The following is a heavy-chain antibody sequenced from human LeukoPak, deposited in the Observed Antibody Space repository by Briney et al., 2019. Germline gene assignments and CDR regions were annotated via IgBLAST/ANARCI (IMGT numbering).Heavy chain of an antibody. CDR2: ISSTGSTI. CDR1: GFTFITYS. D-gene: IGHD3-3*01. CDR3: ARDRSGDGDFWSGFYINWFDP. J-gene: IGHJ5*02. V-gene: IGHV3-48*01. Sequence: PGGSLRLSCAASGFTFITYSMNWVRQAPGKGLEWVSYISSTGSTIYYADSVEGRFTISRDNAKNSLYLQMNSLRAEDTAVYYCARDRSGDGDFWSGFYINWFDPWGQGTLVTVSS.